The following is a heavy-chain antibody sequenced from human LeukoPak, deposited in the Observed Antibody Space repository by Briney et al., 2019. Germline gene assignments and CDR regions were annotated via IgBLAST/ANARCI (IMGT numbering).Heavy chain of an antibody. CDR3: ARNNGMDV. V-gene: IGHV3-7*03. J-gene: IGHJ6*02. CDR1: GFALSSHW. Sequence: GGSLRLSCAASGFALSSHWMTWVRQVPGRGPEWVANVNRDGSETYCLDSVKGRFTISKDNAKNSLYLQMNSLRAEDTALYHCARNNGMDVWGQGTTVIVSS. CDR2: VNRDGSET.